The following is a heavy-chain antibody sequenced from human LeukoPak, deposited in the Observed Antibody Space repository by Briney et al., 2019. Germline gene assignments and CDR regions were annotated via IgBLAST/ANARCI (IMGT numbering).Heavy chain of an antibody. CDR1: SGSISSYY. D-gene: IGHD2-2*01. J-gene: IGHJ4*02. CDR3: ARGGYCSSASCVGFDY. V-gene: IGHV4-4*07. CDR2: IYTSGST. Sequence: PSETLSLTCTVSSGSISSYYWSWIRQPAGKGLEWIARIYTSGSTNYNPSIKSRVTMSVDTSKNQFSLKLSSVTAADTAVYYCARGGYCSSASCVGFDYWGQGTLVTVSS.